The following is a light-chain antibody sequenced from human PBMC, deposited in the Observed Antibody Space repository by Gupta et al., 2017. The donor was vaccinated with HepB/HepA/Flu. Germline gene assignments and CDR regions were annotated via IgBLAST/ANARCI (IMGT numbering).Light chain of an antibody. CDR2: AAS. J-gene: IGKJ3*01. CDR1: ESISLF. V-gene: IGKV1-39*01. CDR3: QQSDSSLFT. Sequence: DIQITHSPSSLSASVGDRVTITCRASESISLFLNWYQQKAGKAPKLLIYAASTLESVVPSRFSGSGSGTDFTLTISSLQPEDFATYYCQQSDSSLFTFGRGTKVEVK.